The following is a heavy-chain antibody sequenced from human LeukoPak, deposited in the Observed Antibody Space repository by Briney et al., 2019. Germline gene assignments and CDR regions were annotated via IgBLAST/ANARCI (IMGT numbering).Heavy chain of an antibody. D-gene: IGHD4-17*01. CDR1: NYSISNSLY. J-gene: IGHJ6*03. CDR2: IYRSGST. V-gene: IGHV4-38-2*02. CDR3: ARGTYGYYMDV. Sequence: PSETLSLTCSGSNYSISNSLYWGWLRQPPGTGLGWIGSIYRSGSTFYNPSLKSRVTISLDTSKNQFSLQLSSVTAADTAVYFCARGTYGYYMDVWGKGTTVTVSS.